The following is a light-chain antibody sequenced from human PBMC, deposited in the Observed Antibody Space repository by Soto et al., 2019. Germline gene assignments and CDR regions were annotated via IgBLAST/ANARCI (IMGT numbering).Light chain of an antibody. Sequence: IELTQSPGTLSLSPGERATLSCRASQTVSGSQLAWYQQRPGQPPRLLIFDASRRATGIPDRFSGSGSGTDFSLTISRLEPEDFAVYYCQHYGGSPWTFGQGTKVDIK. CDR2: DAS. CDR1: QTVSGSQ. V-gene: IGKV3-20*01. J-gene: IGKJ1*01. CDR3: QHYGGSPWT.